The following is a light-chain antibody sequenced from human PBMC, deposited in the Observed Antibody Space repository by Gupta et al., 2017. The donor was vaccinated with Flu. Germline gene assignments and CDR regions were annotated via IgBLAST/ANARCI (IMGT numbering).Light chain of an antibody. J-gene: IGKJ1*01. CDR3: QQDRGSWT. Sequence: IQMTQSPSSLSASIGDRVTSTCRDSQNIFTWLEWYQRKPEQGPKLMIYKASRVKRGATSRFSGSGEEKEFTLTSSRRQNDASAYYYDQQDRGSWTFGQGTKVEIK. V-gene: IGKV1-5*03. CDR1: QNIFTW. CDR2: KAS.